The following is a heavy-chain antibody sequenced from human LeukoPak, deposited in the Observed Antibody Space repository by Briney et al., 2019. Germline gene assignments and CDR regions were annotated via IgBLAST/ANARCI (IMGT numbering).Heavy chain of an antibody. CDR3: ARQRYSV. Sequence: GGSLRLSCAGSGFTFSDHHMDWVRQAPGKGLEWVSVIYSGGSTYYADSVKGRFTISRDNSKNTLYLQMNSLRAEDTAVYYCARQRYSVWGQGTLVTVSS. D-gene: IGHD3-9*01. V-gene: IGHV3-66*04. CDR2: IYSGGST. J-gene: IGHJ4*02. CDR1: GFTFSDHH.